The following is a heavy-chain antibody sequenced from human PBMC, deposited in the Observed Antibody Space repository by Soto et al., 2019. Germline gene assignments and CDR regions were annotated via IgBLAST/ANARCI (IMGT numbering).Heavy chain of an antibody. CDR2: ISYDGSNK. CDR3: AKGGNDFWSDYYYYMDV. J-gene: IGHJ6*03. CDR1: GFTFSSYG. D-gene: IGHD3-3*01. Sequence: QVQLVESGGGVVQPGRSLRLSCAASGFTFSSYGMHWVRQAPGKGLEWVAVISYDGSNKYYADSVKGRFTISRDNSKNTLYLQMNRLRAEDTAVYYCAKGGNDFWSDYYYYMDVWGKGTTVTVSS. V-gene: IGHV3-30*18.